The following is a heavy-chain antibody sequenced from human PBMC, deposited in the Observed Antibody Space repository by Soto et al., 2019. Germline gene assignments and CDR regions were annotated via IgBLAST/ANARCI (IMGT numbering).Heavy chain of an antibody. V-gene: IGHV1-3*01. J-gene: IGHJ4*02. D-gene: IGHD4-17*01. CDR3: AIALYGDYLSYFVY. CDR2: INDGNGNT. CDR1: GYTFTSYA. Sequence: ASVKVSSKASGYTFTSYAMHWVRQAPGQRLEWMGWINDGNGNTKYSQKFQGRVTITRDTSASTAYMELSSLRSEDTAVYYCAIALYGDYLSYFVYWGQGTLVTVSS.